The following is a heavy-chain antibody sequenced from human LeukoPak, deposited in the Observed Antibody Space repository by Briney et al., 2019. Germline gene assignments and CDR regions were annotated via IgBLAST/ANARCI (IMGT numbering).Heavy chain of an antibody. V-gene: IGHV4-59*08. CDR3: ARWGSNMAREKGDH. CDR2: MYYNGRT. CDR1: GGSINNYY. J-gene: IGHJ4*02. D-gene: IGHD3-10*01. Sequence: PSETLSLTCTVSGGSINNYYWSWIRQSPGKGLEWIGYMYYNGRTDYNPSLKSRVTISVDTPKNQFSLKLSSVTAADTAVYYCARWGSNMAREKGDHWGQGTLVTVSS.